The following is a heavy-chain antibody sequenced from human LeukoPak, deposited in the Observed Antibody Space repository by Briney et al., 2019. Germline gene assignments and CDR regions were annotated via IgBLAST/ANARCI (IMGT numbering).Heavy chain of an antibody. J-gene: IGHJ3*02. CDR2: IYYSGST. Sequence: KTSETLSLTCTVSGGSISSSSYYWGWIRQPPGKGLEWIGSIYYSGSTYYNPSLKSRVTISVDTSKNQFSLKLSSVTAADTAVYYCAREGSYYAFDIWGQGTMVTVSS. CDR1: GGSISSSSYY. V-gene: IGHV4-39*07. CDR3: AREGSYYAFDI. D-gene: IGHD1-26*01.